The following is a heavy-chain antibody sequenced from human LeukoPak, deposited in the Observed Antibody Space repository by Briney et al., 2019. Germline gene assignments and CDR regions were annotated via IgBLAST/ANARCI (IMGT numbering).Heavy chain of an antibody. CDR2: IYYSGST. V-gene: IGHV4-39*07. J-gene: IGHJ6*02. D-gene: IGHD2-2*01. CDR3: ARGKYCSSTSCYRYYGMDV. Sequence: PSETLSLTCTVSGGSISSSSYYWGWIRQPPGKGLEWIGSIYYSGSTYYNPSLKSRVTISVDTSKNQFSLKLSSVTAADTAVYYCARGKYCSSTSCYRYYGMDVWGQGTTVTVSS. CDR1: GGSISSSSYY.